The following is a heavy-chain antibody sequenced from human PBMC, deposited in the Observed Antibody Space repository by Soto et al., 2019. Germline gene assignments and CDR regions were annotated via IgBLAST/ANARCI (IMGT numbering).Heavy chain of an antibody. V-gene: IGHV1-24*01. CDR1: GYTLTGLS. CDR3: APGINSAFAP. J-gene: IGHJ5*02. Sequence: ASVKVSCKVSGYTLTGLSMHWLRQAPGKGREWMGGFDPEDGETIYAQKFQGRVTMTEDTSTDTAYMELSSLRSEDTAVYYCAPGINSAFAPRGHGTPVAGSS. D-gene: IGHD2-21*01. CDR2: FDPEDGET.